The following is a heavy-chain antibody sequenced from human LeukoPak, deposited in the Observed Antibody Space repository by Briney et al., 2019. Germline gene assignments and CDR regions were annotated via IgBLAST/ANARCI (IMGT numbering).Heavy chain of an antibody. CDR3: ARTTEGYCRGRSCYSYYYYMDV. V-gene: IGHV4-59*01. J-gene: IGHJ6*03. Sequence: PSETLSLTCTVSGGSLSPYYWSWIRQSPGKGLEWIGYISYSGSTNSHPSLKSRVTISVDMSKPQFYLELSSVTAADTAVYYCARTTEGYCRGRSCYSYYYYMDVWGKGTTVTVSS. D-gene: IGHD2-15*01. CDR1: GGSLSPYY. CDR2: ISYSGST.